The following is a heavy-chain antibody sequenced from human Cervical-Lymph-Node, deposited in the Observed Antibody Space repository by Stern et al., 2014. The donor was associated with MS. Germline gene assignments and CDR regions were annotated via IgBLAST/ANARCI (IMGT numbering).Heavy chain of an antibody. CDR1: GDSIRSSSYY. V-gene: IGHV4-39*01. J-gene: IGHJ4*02. D-gene: IGHD4-17*01. CDR3: ARRAPYGDPFDY. CDR2: IVYSGSN. Sequence: QVQLQESGPGLLKPSETLSLTCTVSGDSIRSSSYYWGWIRQPPGQGLEWIGNIVYSGSNYYNPSLKSRVAISADTSKNQFSLKLNSVIAADTAVYYCARRAPYGDPFDYWGQGTLVTVSS.